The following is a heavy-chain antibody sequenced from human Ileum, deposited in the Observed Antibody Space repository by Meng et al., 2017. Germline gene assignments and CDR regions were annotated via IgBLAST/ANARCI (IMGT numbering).Heavy chain of an antibody. J-gene: IGHJ3*01. Sequence: GESLKISCAVSGFTFSQAWLSWVRQAPGKGLEWVGRVKHRDDGGTTDYAAPVKGRFTISRDDSMNTLYLQMNSLETEDTAVYYCTTAQIFDRHSDWHDAFNFWGQGTMVTVSS. V-gene: IGHV3-15*01. CDR2: VKHRDDGGTT. CDR3: TTAQIFDRHSDWHDAFNF. CDR1: GFTFSQAW. D-gene: IGHD6-19*01.